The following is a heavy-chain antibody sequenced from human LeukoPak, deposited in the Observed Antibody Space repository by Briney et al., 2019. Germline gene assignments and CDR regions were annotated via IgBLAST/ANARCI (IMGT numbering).Heavy chain of an antibody. CDR3: ARVEVKRRQQLVSEDNYYYYYYMDV. CDR2: IYTSGIISGNT. J-gene: IGHJ6*03. Sequence: SETLSLTCTVSGGSISSSSYYWGWIRQPPGKGLEWIGRIYTSGIISGNTNYNPSLKSRVTMSVDTSKNQFSLKLTSVTAADTAVYYCARVEVKRRQQLVSEDNYYYYYYMDVWGKGTTVTISS. V-gene: IGHV4-61*05. CDR1: GGSISSSSYY. D-gene: IGHD6-13*01.